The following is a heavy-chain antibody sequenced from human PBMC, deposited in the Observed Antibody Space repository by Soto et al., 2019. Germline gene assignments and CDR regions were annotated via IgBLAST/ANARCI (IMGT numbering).Heavy chain of an antibody. CDR2: ISSTSNYI. CDR3: ARDTPGVPSAQRDY. D-gene: IGHD2-2*01. Sequence: EVQLVESVGGLVKPGGSLRLSCAVSGFTFSSYSMNWVRQSPGKWLEWVSSISSTSNYIYYADSVKGRFPISRYNAKHSLYLQMNSLRADDTAVYYCARDTPGVPSAQRDYWGQGTRVKVSS. CDR1: GFTFSSYS. V-gene: IGHV3-21*01. J-gene: IGHJ4*02.